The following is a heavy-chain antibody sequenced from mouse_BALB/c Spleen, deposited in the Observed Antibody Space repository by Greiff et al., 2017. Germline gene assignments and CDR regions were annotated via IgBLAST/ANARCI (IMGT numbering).Heavy chain of an antibody. Sequence: VKLVESGPGLVAPSQSLSITCTVSGFSLTSYDISWIRQPPGKGLEWLGVIWTGGGTNYHSALISRLSISKDNSKSQVFLKLNSLQTDDTATYYCAKTGNWDLLFGYWGQGTTLTVSS. CDR1: GFSLTSYD. J-gene: IGHJ2*01. D-gene: IGHD4-1*01. CDR3: AKTGNWDLLFGY. CDR2: IWTGGGT. V-gene: IGHV2-9-1*01.